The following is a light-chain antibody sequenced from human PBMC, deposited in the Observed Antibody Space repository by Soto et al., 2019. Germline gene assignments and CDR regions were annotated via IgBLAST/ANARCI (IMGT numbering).Light chain of an antibody. CDR3: CSYAGSSTSWV. CDR2: EDS. CDR1: SSDAGNYNF. J-gene: IGLJ3*02. Sequence: QSVLTQPASVSGSPGQSITMSGTGTSSDAGNYNFVSWYQQHPGKAPKVIIYEDSTRPSGVSNRISGSKSGNTASLTISGLQAEDEADYYCCSYAGSSTSWVFGGGTKVTVL. V-gene: IGLV2-23*01.